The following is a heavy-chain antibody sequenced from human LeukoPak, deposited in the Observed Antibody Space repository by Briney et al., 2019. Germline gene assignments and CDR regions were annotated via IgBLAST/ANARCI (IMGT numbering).Heavy chain of an antibody. CDR1: GGSISSSSYY. D-gene: IGHD3-3*01. V-gene: IGHV4-39*07. CDR2: IYYSGST. CDR3: ARLGIGGFLEWLDAFDI. J-gene: IGHJ3*02. Sequence: SETLSLTCTVSGGSISSSSYYWGWIRQPPGKGLEWIGSIYYSGSTYYNPSLKSRVTISVDTSKNQFSLKLSSVTAADTAVYYCARLGIGGFLEWLDAFDIWGQGTMVTVSS.